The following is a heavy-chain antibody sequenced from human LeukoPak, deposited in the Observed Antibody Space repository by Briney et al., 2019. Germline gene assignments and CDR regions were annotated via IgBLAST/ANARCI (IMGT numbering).Heavy chain of an antibody. CDR2: FHYTGGT. Sequence: SETLSLTCSVSGGSITSYYWSWIRKPPGKGLEWIGYFHYTGGTNYNPYLKSRVTISVDTSKNQVSLKMTSVTAADTAVYYCATNRPVGGAYWGSFDIWGQGTLVTVSS. J-gene: IGHJ3*02. V-gene: IGHV4-59*01. CDR3: ATNRPVGGAYWGSFDI. CDR1: GGSITSYY. D-gene: IGHD2-8*02.